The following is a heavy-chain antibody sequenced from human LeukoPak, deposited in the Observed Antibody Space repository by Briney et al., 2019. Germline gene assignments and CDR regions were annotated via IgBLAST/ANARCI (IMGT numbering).Heavy chain of an antibody. CDR3: ASATGVEVAGTTYYYFYYMNV. V-gene: IGHV1-2*02. D-gene: IGHD6-19*01. CDR1: GHTFTGYS. CDR2: INPDSGGT. J-gene: IGHJ6*03. Sequence: ASVTVSFTASGHTFTGYSIQWVRQAPGQGLEWMGWINPDSGGTNYAQNFQGRVTLTRDTSNSTAYMELSRLRSDDTAVYYCASATGVEVAGTTYYYFYYMNVWGEGTTVTVSS.